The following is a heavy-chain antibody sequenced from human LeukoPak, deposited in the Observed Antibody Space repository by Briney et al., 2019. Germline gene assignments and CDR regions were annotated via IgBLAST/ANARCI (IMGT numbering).Heavy chain of an antibody. V-gene: IGHV4-59*01. D-gene: IGHD2-21*01. CDR2: IYYSGST. J-gene: IGHJ4*02. CDR3: TVVARWTNYFDH. CDR1: GGSISSYY. Sequence: SETLSLTCTVSGGSISSYYWSWIRQPPGKGLEWIGYIYYSGSTNYNPSLKSRVTISVDTSKNQFSLKLSSVTAADTAVYYCTVVARWTNYFDHWGQGALVTVSS.